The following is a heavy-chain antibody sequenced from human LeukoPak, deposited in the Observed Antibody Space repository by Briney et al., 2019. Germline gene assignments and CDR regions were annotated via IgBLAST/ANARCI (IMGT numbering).Heavy chain of an antibody. CDR2: MNPNSGNT. Sequence: GASVKVSCKASGYTFTSYDINWVRQATGQGLEWMGWMNPNSGNTGYAQKFQGRVTMTRNTSISTAYMELSSLRSEDTAVYYCARDPILPGAAAATGDYWGQGTLVTVSS. V-gene: IGHV1-8*01. CDR3: ARDPILPGAAAATGDY. J-gene: IGHJ4*02. CDR1: GYTFTSYD. D-gene: IGHD6-13*01.